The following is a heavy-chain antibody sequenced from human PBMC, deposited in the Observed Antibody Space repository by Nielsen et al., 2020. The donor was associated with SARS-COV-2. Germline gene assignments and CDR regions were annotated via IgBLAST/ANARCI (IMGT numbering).Heavy chain of an antibody. CDR1: GFTFSSYG. CDR3: ASDSNSYNYYYYYGMDV. V-gene: IGHV3-30*02. CDR2: IWYDGSNK. J-gene: IGHJ6*02. D-gene: IGHD2-2*01. Sequence: GGSLRLSCAASGFTFSSYGMHWVRQAPGKGLEWVAVIWYDGSNKYYADSVKGRVTISRDNSKNTLYLQMNSLRAEDTAVYYCASDSNSYNYYYYYGMDVWGQGTTVTVSS.